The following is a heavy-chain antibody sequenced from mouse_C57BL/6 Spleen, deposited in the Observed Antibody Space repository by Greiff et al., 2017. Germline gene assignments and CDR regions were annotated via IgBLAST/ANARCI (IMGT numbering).Heavy chain of an antibody. CDR3: TRAGGGSYYFDY. V-gene: IGHV5-9-1*02. J-gene: IGHJ2*01. Sequence: EVQRVESGAGLVKPGGSLKISCAASGFTFSSYAMSWVRQTPEKRLEWVAYLSSGGDYIYYADTVKGRFTISRDNARNTLYLQMSSLKSEDTAMYYCTRAGGGSYYFDYWGQGTTLTVSS. CDR2: LSSGGDYI. D-gene: IGHD1-1*02. CDR1: GFTFSSYA.